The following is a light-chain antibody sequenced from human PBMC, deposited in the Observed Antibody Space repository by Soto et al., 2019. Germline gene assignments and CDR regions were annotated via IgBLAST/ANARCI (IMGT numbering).Light chain of an antibody. Sequence: AIQLTQSPSSLSASVGDRVTITCRASQGISSALAWYQQKPGKAPKLLIYDASSLESGVPSRFSGSGSGTDFTLTISSLQTEDFATYYCQQFNNYPWTFGQGTKVEIK. CDR1: QGISSA. CDR2: DAS. CDR3: QQFNNYPWT. V-gene: IGKV1D-13*01. J-gene: IGKJ1*01.